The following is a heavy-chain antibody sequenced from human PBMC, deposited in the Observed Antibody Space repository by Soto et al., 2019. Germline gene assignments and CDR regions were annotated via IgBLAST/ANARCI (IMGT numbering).Heavy chain of an antibody. V-gene: IGHV1-3*01. CDR3: ARVFTSGGSSGDAFDI. CDR1: GYTFTSYA. Sequence: ASVKVSCKASGYTFTSYAMHWVRQAPGQRLEWMGWINAGNGNTKYSQKFQGRVTITRDTSASTAYMELSSLRSEDTAVYYCARVFTSGGSSGDAFDIWGQGTMVTVSS. D-gene: IGHD3-22*01. CDR2: INAGNGNT. J-gene: IGHJ3*02.